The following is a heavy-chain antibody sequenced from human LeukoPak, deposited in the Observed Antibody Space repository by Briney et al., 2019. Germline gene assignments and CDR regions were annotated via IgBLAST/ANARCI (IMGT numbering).Heavy chain of an antibody. Sequence: PSETLSLTCAVSGGSISSSNWWSWVRQPPGKGLEWIGEIYHSGSTNYNPSLKSRVTISVDKSKNQFSLKLSSVTAADTAVYYCARDPAAAGTRRFDYWGQGTLVTVSS. CDR1: GGSISSSNW. D-gene: IGHD6-13*01. CDR3: ARDPAAAGTRRFDY. J-gene: IGHJ4*02. V-gene: IGHV4-4*02. CDR2: IYHSGST.